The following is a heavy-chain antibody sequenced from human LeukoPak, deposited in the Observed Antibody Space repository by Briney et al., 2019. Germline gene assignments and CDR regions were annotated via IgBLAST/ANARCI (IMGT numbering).Heavy chain of an antibody. D-gene: IGHD2-2*01. V-gene: IGHV3-30*02. J-gene: IGHJ4*02. CDR3: AREGGTVVIGRFDY. CDR2: IRTDGRDK. CDR1: GIDFRASG. Sequence: GGSLRLSCAASGIDFRASGMHWVRQAPGMGLEWVTFIRTDGRDKYYAASVAGRFTISRDNSKNTVYLNMNNLRPDDTALYYCAREGGTVVIGRFDYGGRGTWATVPS.